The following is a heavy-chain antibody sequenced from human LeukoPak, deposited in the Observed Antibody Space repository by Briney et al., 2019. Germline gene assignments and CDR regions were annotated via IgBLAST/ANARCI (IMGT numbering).Heavy chain of an antibody. CDR2: ISPTGSTT. CDR1: GFSFSGHW. J-gene: IGHJ4*02. Sequence: PGGSLRLSCTASGFSFSGHWMHWARQLPGKGLVWASRISPTGSTTSYADSVKGRFTVSRDNAKNTLYLQVNNLRAEDTAAYYCARGPNSNWSGLDFWGQGTLLTVSS. V-gene: IGHV3-74*01. CDR3: ARGPNSNWSGLDF. D-gene: IGHD6-6*01.